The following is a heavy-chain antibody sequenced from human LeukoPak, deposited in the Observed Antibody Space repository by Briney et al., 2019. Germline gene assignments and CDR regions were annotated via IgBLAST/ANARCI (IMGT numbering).Heavy chain of an antibody. CDR1: GFTFSGYE. J-gene: IGHJ5*02. CDR2: ISSSGSTI. D-gene: IGHD3-22*01. Sequence: PGGSLRLSWAASGFTFSGYEMNWVRQAPGKRLEWVSYISSSGSTIYYADSVKGRFTISRDNAKNSLYLQMNSLRAEDTAVYYCARSYYYDSSGYSNWFDPWGQGTLVTVSS. CDR3: ARSYYYDSSGYSNWFDP. V-gene: IGHV3-48*03.